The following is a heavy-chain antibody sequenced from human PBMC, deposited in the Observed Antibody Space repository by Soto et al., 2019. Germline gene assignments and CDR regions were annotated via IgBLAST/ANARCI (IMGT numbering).Heavy chain of an antibody. V-gene: IGHV5-51*01. D-gene: IGHD1-1*01. CDR3: ARHHRNDPGPFDI. Sequence: PGESLKISCKGSGYTFTSNWIGWVRQMPGKGLEWMGIIYPGDSETRYSPSFEGQIFVSVDKSITTAYLQWSSLKASDTAMYFCARHHRNDPGPFDIWGQGTMVTVSS. J-gene: IGHJ3*02. CDR1: GYTFTSNW. CDR2: IYPGDSET.